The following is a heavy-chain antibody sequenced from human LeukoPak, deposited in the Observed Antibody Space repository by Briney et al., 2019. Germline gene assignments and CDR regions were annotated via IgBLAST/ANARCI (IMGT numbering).Heavy chain of an antibody. Sequence: GGSLRLSCAASGFTFSNYDMNWVRLAPGKGLEWVSYISTSSTTIYYADSVKGRFTISRDNAKNSLYLQVNNLRDDDTAVYFCARSFDHWGQGTLVTVSS. CDR1: GFTFSNYD. CDR3: ARSFDH. J-gene: IGHJ4*02. V-gene: IGHV3-48*02. CDR2: ISTSSTTI.